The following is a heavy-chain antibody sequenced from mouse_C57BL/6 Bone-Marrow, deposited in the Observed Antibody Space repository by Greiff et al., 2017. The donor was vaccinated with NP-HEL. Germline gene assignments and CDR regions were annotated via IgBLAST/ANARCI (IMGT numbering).Heavy chain of an antibody. CDR3: ARIITTVAGDYYAMDY. D-gene: IGHD1-1*01. CDR2: IDPNSGGT. Sequence: QVQLQQPGAELVKPGASVKLSCKASGYTFTSYWMHWVKQRPGRGLEWIGRIDPNSGGTKYNEKFKSKATLTVDKPSSTAYMQLSSLTSEDSAVDYCARIITTVAGDYYAMDYWGQGTSVTVSS. V-gene: IGHV1-72*01. CDR1: GYTFTSYW. J-gene: IGHJ4*01.